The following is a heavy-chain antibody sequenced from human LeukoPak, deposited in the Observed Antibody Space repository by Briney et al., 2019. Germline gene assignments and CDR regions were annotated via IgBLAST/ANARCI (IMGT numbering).Heavy chain of an antibody. CDR2: INHSGST. D-gene: IGHD3-22*01. Sequence: TPSETLSLTCAVYGGSFSGYYWRWIRQPPGKGLEWIGEINHSGSTNYNPSLKSRVTISVDTSKNQFSLKLSSVTAADTAVYYCARGRRNYYDSTDLRYWGQGTLVTVSS. CDR1: GGSFSGYY. CDR3: ARGRRNYYDSTDLRY. J-gene: IGHJ4*02. V-gene: IGHV4-34*01.